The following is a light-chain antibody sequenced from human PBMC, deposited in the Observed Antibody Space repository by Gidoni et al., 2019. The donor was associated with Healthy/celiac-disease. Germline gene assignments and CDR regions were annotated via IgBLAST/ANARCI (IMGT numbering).Light chain of an antibody. CDR2: AAS. Sequence: AIRMTQSPSSFSASTGDRVTITCRASQGISSYLAWYQQKQGKAPQLLIYAASPLQSGVPSRFSGSGSGTDFTLTISCLQSEDFATYYCQQYYSYPLITFGQGTRLEIK. J-gene: IGKJ5*01. CDR1: QGISSY. CDR3: QQYYSYPLIT. V-gene: IGKV1-8*01.